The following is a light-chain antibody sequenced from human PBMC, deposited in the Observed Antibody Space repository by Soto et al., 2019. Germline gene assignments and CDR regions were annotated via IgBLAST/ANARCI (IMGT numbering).Light chain of an antibody. CDR2: DAS. J-gene: IGKJ1*01. Sequence: IQLTQSPASLSASVGDRVTITCRASQGISSYLGWYQQKPGKAPNLLIYDASTLNSGVPSRFSGGGSGTEFTLTINSLQPDDFATYYCQQYNSYSRTFGQGTKVDIK. V-gene: IGKV1-9*01. CDR1: QGISSY. CDR3: QQYNSYSRT.